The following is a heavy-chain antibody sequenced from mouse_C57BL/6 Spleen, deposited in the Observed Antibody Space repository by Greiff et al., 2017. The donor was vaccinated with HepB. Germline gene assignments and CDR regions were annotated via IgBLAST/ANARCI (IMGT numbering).Heavy chain of an antibody. CDR1: GFTFSSYA. J-gene: IGHJ2*01. D-gene: IGHD1-1*01. CDR2: ISDGGSYT. V-gene: IGHV5-4*01. Sequence: EVQVVESGGGLVKPGGSLKLSCAASGFTFSSYAMSWVRQTPEKRLEWVATISDGGSYTYYPDNVKGRFTISRDNAKNNLYLQMSHLKSEDTAMYYCARGPYGFDYWGQGTTLTVSS. CDR3: ARGPYGFDY.